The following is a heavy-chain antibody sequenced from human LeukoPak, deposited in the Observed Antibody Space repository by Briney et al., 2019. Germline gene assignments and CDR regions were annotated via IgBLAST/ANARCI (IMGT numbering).Heavy chain of an antibody. D-gene: IGHD2-8*01. Sequence: SETLSLTCTVSGGSISSSSYYWGWIRQPPGKGLEWIGSIYYSGITYYNPSLKSRVTISVDTSKNQFSLRLSSVTATDTAVYYCARGDSLRGLSYYYMDVWGKGTTVTVS. CDR1: GGSISSSSYY. J-gene: IGHJ6*03. V-gene: IGHV4-39*01. CDR2: IYYSGIT. CDR3: ARGDSLRGLSYYYMDV.